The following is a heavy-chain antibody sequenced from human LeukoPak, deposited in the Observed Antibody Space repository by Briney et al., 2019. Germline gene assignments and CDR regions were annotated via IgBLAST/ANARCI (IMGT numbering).Heavy chain of an antibody. Sequence: ASETLSLTCTVSGGSLSSDYWSWIRQPPGKGLEWIGYIYYSGSTNYNPSLKSRVTISVDTSKNQFSLKLSSVTAADTAVYYCERVDPRYCSGGSCYSGAFDIWGQGTMVTVSS. J-gene: IGHJ3*02. V-gene: IGHV4-59*01. D-gene: IGHD2-15*01. CDR1: GGSLSSDY. CDR3: ERVDPRYCSGGSCYSGAFDI. CDR2: IYYSGST.